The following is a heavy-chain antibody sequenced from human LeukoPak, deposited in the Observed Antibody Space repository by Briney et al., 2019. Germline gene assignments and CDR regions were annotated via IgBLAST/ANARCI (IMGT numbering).Heavy chain of an antibody. CDR3: ARDSRYDEGY. CDR1: GYTFPSYG. J-gene: IGHJ4*02. CDR2: ISAYNGNT. Sequence: ASVKVSCKASGYTFPSYGLSWVRQAPGQGLTWMGWISAYNGNTNYAQKFQGRVTMTTDTSTSTAYMELRSLRSDDTAVYYCARDSRYDEGYWGQGTLVTVSS. V-gene: IGHV1-18*01. D-gene: IGHD5-12*01.